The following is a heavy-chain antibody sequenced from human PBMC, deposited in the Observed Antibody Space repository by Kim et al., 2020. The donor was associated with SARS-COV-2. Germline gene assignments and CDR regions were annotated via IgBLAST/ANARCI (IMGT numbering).Heavy chain of an antibody. D-gene: IGHD5-18*01. CDR3: ARAPRTAYAFDI. V-gene: IGHV3-33*01. J-gene: IGHJ3*02. Sequence: YADSVKGRVTISKDNSQNTLYLQMNSLRAEDTALYYCARAPRTAYAFDIWGQGTMVTVSS.